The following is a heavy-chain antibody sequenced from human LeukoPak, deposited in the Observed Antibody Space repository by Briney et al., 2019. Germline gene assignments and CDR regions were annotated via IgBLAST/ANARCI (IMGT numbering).Heavy chain of an antibody. Sequence: GGSLRLSCAASGFTFSSYSMNWVRQAPGKGLEWVSYISSSSSTIYYADSVKGRFTISRDNAKNSLYLQMNSLRAEDTAVYYCARDLDGYNYYYYGMDVWGQGTTVTVSS. D-gene: IGHD5-24*01. V-gene: IGHV3-48*01. CDR1: GFTFSSYS. J-gene: IGHJ6*02. CDR3: ARDLDGYNYYYYGMDV. CDR2: ISSSSSTI.